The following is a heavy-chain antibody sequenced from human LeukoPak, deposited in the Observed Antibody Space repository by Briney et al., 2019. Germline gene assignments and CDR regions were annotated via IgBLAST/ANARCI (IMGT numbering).Heavy chain of an antibody. CDR2: INPNSGGT. CDR1: GYTFTGYY. D-gene: IGHD2-15*01. CDR3: AKDLRGGGSCLLPMDV. Sequence: ASVKVSCKASGYTFTGYYMHWVRQAPGQGLEWMGWINPNSGGTNYAQKFQGRVTMTRDTSISTAYMELSRLRSDDTAVYYCAKDLRGGGSCLLPMDVWGKGTTVTISS. V-gene: IGHV1-2*02. J-gene: IGHJ6*03.